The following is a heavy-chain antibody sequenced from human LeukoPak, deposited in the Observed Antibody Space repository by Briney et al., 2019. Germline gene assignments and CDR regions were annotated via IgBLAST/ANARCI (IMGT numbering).Heavy chain of an antibody. J-gene: IGHJ4*02. CDR1: GGSISSYY. CDR3: ARAYGSGLGY. D-gene: IGHD3-10*01. CDR2: IYYSGST. Sequence: SEILSLTCTVSGGSISSYYWSWIRQPPGKGLEWIGYIYYSGSTNYNPSLKSRVTISVDTSMNQFSLKLSSVTAADTAVYYCARAYGSGLGYWGQGTLVTVSS. V-gene: IGHV4-59*01.